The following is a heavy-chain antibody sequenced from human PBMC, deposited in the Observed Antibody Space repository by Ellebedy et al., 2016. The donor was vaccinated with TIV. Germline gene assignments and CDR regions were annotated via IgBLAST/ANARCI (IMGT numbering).Heavy chain of an antibody. D-gene: IGHD3-16*01. CDR2: INPSGGST. CDR3: ARQKRSDRVTLMSFDT. J-gene: IGHJ4*02. V-gene: IGHV1-46*01. CDR1: GYTFTSHY. Sequence: AASVKVSCKASGYTFTSHYIHWMRQAPGQGLEWMGVINPSGGSTSYRQEFQGRITMARDTSTTTVYMELSSLRSEDTAVYYCARQKRSDRVTLMSFDTWGRGTLVTVSS.